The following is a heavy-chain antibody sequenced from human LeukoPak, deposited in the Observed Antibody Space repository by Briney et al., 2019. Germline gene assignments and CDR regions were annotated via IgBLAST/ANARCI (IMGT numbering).Heavy chain of an antibody. CDR1: GYTFTSYD. CDR3: ARAPKRVWGSYRPFDY. Sequence: ASVKVSCKASGYTFTSYDINWVRQATGQGLEWMGWMNPNSGNTGYAQKFQGRVTMTRNTSISTAYMELSSLRSEDTAVHYCARAPKRVWGSYRPFDYWGQGTLVTVSS. D-gene: IGHD3-16*02. V-gene: IGHV1-8*01. CDR2: MNPNSGNT. J-gene: IGHJ4*02.